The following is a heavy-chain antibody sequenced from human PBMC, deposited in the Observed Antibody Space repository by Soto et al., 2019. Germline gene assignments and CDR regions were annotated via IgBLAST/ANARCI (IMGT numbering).Heavy chain of an antibody. V-gene: IGHV4-59*01. CDR1: GGSISSDY. CDR2: IYYSGST. CDR3: ASNCNDSSGSDDDFDL. D-gene: IGHD3-22*01. Sequence: SETLSLTCTVSGGSISSDYWSWIRQPPGKGLEWIGYIYYSGSTNYNPSLKSRVTISVASYKNQFSLQLSSVTAAATAVYYSASNCNDSSGSDDDFDLWGRGTMVTVSS. J-gene: IGHJ3*01.